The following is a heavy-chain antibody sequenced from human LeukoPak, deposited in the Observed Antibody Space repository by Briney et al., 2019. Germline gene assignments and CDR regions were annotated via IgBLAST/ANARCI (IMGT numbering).Heavy chain of an antibody. D-gene: IGHD6-6*01. CDR3: AGDLSSSSTAYFQH. Sequence: GGSLRLSCAASGFTFSSYSMNWVRQAPGKGLEWVSSISSSSRYIYYADSVKGRFTISRDNAKNSLYLQMNSLRAEDTAVYYCAGDLSSSSTAYFQHWGQGTLVTVSS. CDR2: ISSSSRYI. J-gene: IGHJ1*01. CDR1: GFTFSSYS. V-gene: IGHV3-21*01.